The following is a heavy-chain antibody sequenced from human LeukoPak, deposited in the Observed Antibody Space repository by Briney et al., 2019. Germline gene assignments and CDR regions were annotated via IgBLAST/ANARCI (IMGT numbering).Heavy chain of an antibody. CDR2: ISAYNGNT. Sequence: ASVKVSCKASGCTFTSYGISWVRQAPGQGLEWMGWISAYNGNTNYAQKLQGRVTMTTDTSTSTAYMELRSLRSDDTAVYYCARDPHYYDSSGLKGPPDYWGQGTLVTVSS. D-gene: IGHD3-22*01. V-gene: IGHV1-18*01. CDR1: GCTFTSYG. CDR3: ARDPHYYDSSGLKGPPDY. J-gene: IGHJ4*02.